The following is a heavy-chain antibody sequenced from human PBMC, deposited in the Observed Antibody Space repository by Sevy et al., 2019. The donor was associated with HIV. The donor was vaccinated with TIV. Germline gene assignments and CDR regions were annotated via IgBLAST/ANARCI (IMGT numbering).Heavy chain of an antibody. V-gene: IGHV3-15*01. CDR2: IKSKTDGGTT. D-gene: IGHD5-12*01. Sequence: GGSLRLSCAASGFTFSNAWMSWVRQAPGKGLEWVGRIKSKTDGGTTDYAAPVKGRFTISRDDSKNTLYLQMNSLKTEDTAVYYCTTDRRYSGYDLLHYWGQGTLVTVSS. CDR1: GFTFSNAW. CDR3: TTDRRYSGYDLLHY. J-gene: IGHJ4*02.